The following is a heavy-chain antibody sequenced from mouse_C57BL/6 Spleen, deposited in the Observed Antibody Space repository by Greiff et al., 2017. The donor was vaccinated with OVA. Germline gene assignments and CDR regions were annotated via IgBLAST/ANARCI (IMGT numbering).Heavy chain of an antibody. J-gene: IGHJ4*01. CDR3: ARGHYGSSPYYAMDY. D-gene: IGHD1-1*01. Sequence: VQLQQSGPELVKPGASVKIPCKASGYTFTDYNMDWVKQSHGKSLEWIGDINPNNGGTIYNQKFKGKATLTVDKSSSTAYMELRSLTSEDTAVYYCARGHYGSSPYYAMDYWGQGTSVTVSS. V-gene: IGHV1-18*01. CDR2: INPNNGGT. CDR1: GYTFTDYN.